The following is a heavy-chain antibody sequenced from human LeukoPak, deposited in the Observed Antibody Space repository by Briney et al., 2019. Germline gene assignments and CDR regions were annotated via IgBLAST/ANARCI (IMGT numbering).Heavy chain of an antibody. Sequence: GRSLRLSCAASGFTFSSYGMHWVRQAPGKGLEWVAVIWYDGSNKYYADSVKGRFTISRDNSKNTLYLQMNSLRAEDTAVYYCVRGGYCSGGSCYIDYWGQGTLVTVSS. D-gene: IGHD2-15*01. J-gene: IGHJ4*02. CDR2: IWYDGSNK. V-gene: IGHV3-33*01. CDR3: VRGGYCSGGSCYIDY. CDR1: GFTFSSYG.